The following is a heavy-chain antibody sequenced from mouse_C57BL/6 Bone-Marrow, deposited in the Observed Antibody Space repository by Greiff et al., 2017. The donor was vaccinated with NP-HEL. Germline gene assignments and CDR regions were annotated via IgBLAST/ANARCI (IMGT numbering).Heavy chain of an antibody. J-gene: IGHJ3*01. V-gene: IGHV1-81*01. D-gene: IGHD1-1*01. CDR1: GYTFTSYG. CDR3: AQYYYGPFAY. CDR2: IYPRSGNT. Sequence: VQLVESVAELARPGASVKLSCKASGYTFTSYGISWVKQRTGQGLEWIGEIYPRSGNTYYNEKFKGKATLTADKSSSTAYMELRSLTSEDSAVYFCAQYYYGPFAYWGQGTLVTVSA.